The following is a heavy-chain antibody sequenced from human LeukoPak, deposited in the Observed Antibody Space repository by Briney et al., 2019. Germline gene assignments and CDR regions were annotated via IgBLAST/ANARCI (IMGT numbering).Heavy chain of an antibody. CDR1: GASMNTHY. CDR3: ATIKRGTIFGYFDF. CDR2: MLDTVTT. D-gene: IGHD1-14*01. J-gene: IGHJ4*02. V-gene: IGHV4-59*11. Sequence: SETLSLPCAVSGASMNTHYWSWIRQPPGKGLEWIGYMLDTVTTKDNPSLKRRFTLSADTSKNQFSLRLTSVTAADTAVYYCATIKRGTIFGYFDFWGQGIPVTVSS.